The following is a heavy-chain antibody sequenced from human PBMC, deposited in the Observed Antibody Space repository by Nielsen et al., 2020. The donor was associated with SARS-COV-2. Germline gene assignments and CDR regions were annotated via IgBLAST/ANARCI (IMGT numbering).Heavy chain of an antibody. V-gene: IGHV1-69*13. Sequence: SVKVSCKASGGTFSSYAISWVRQAPGQGLEWMGGIIPIFGTANYAQKFQGRVTITADESTSTAYMELSSLRSEDTAVYYCARDSPGYYYDSSGYWSFDYWGQGTLVTVSS. CDR3: ARDSPGYYYDSSGYWSFDY. D-gene: IGHD3-22*01. CDR2: IIPIFGTA. J-gene: IGHJ4*02. CDR1: GGTFSSYA.